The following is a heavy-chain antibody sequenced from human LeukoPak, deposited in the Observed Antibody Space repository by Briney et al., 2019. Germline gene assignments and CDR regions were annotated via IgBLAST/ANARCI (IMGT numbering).Heavy chain of an antibody. D-gene: IGHD3-22*01. CDR2: ISYSGRT. J-gene: IGHJ6*04. CDR3: AAYYYDSSGYYS. Sequence: PSETLSLTCTVSGGSISSSSYYWGWIRQPPGKGLEWIGSISYSGRTYYNPSLKSRVTISVDTSKNQFSLKLSSVTAADTAVYYCAAYYYDSSGYYSWGKGTTVTVSS. CDR1: GGSISSSSYY. V-gene: IGHV4-39*01.